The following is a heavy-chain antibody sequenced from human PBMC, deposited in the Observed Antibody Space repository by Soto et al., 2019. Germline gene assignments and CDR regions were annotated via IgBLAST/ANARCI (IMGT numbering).Heavy chain of an antibody. Sequence: QVQLVPSGAEVKKPGSSVKVSCKASGGTFSSYAISWVRQAPGQGLEWMGGIIPIFGTANYAQKFQGRVTITADESTSTAYLELSSLRSEDTAVYYCARGDSSGYMLADAFDIWGQGTMVTVAS. CDR1: GGTFSSYA. J-gene: IGHJ3*02. V-gene: IGHV1-69*01. CDR2: IIPIFGTA. D-gene: IGHD3-22*01. CDR3: ARGDSSGYMLADAFDI.